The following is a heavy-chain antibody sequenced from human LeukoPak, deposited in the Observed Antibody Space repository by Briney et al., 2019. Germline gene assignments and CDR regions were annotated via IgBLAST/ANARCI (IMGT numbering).Heavy chain of an antibody. CDR1: GFTFSSYW. CDR3: ARDKSDSGYEYYFDY. CDR2: IKQDGSEK. Sequence: GGSLRLSCAASGFTFSSYWMSWVRQAPGKGLEWVANIKQDGSEKYYVDSVKGRFTISRDNAKNSLYLQMNSLRAEDTAVYYCARDKSDSGYEYYFDYWGQGTLVTVSS. J-gene: IGHJ4*02. D-gene: IGHD5-12*01. V-gene: IGHV3-7*01.